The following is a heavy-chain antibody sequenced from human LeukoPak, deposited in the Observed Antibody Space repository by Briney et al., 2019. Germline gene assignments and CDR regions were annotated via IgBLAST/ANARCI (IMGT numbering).Heavy chain of an antibody. V-gene: IGHV3-48*03. D-gene: IGHD3-22*01. CDR2: ISSSGTTI. Sequence: PGGSLRLSCAASGFTFRSFEMSWVRQGPGKGLEWVSYISSSGTTIYDADSVKGRFTISRDNAKNSLYLQMNSLRAEDTAVYYCARGGGVTYYDSTGYLWYFDYWGQGTLVTVSS. J-gene: IGHJ4*02. CDR1: GFTFRSFE. CDR3: ARGGGVTYYDSTGYLWYFDY.